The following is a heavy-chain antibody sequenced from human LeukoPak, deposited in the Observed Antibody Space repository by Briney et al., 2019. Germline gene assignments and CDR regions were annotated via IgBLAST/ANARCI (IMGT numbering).Heavy chain of an antibody. CDR1: GGSISSYY. D-gene: IGHD6-13*01. Sequence: PSETLSLTCTVSGGSISSYYWSWIRQPPGKGLEWIGYIYYGGSTNYNPSLKSRVTISVDTSKNQFSLKLSSVTAADTAVYYCARAPYSSSWYPGYFQHWGQGTLVTVSS. V-gene: IGHV4-59*01. CDR2: IYYGGST. J-gene: IGHJ1*01. CDR3: ARAPYSSSWYPGYFQH.